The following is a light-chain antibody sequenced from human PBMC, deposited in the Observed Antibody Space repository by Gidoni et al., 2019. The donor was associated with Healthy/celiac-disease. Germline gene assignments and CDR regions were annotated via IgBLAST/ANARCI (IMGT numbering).Light chain of an antibody. CDR1: SSDVGGYNH. V-gene: IGLV2-14*01. CDR2: EVS. Sequence: QSALTQPASVSGSPGQSITISCSGTSSDVGGYNHVSWYQQHPGKASKLMIYEVSNRPSGVSNRFSGSKSGNTASLTISGLQAEDEADYYCSSYTSSSTRFGTGTKVTVL. J-gene: IGLJ1*01. CDR3: SSYTSSSTR.